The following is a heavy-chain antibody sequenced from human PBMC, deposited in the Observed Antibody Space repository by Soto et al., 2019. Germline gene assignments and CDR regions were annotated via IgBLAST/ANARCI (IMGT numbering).Heavy chain of an antibody. D-gene: IGHD3-9*01. J-gene: IGHJ4*02. Sequence: GGSLRLSCSPSGFTFSSYAMHWVRQAPGKGLEYVSAISSNGGSTYYADSVKGRFTISRDNSKNTLYLQMSSLRAEDTAVYYCVKDVLGYDILTGYYDYWGQGTLVTVSS. CDR3: VKDVLGYDILTGYYDY. CDR2: ISSNGGST. V-gene: IGHV3-64D*08. CDR1: GFTFSSYA.